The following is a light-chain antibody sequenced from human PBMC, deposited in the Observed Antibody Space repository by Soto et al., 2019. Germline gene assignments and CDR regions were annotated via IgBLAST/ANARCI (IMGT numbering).Light chain of an antibody. CDR3: PQYGSSGT. V-gene: IGKV3-20*01. CDR2: GAS. J-gene: IGKJ1*01. Sequence: VMEQAADAVSLYTGGRSTRSYRASQRVSSYLAAYQQKPGQAPRLLIYGASNRASGIPDTFRGSGSGTDFTLPNSTLELEDFAAYYCPQYGSSGTFTQGTKVDIK. CDR1: QRVSSY.